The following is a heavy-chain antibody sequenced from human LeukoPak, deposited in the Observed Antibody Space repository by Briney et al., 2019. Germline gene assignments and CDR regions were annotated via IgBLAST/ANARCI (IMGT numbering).Heavy chain of an antibody. V-gene: IGHV3-21*04. CDR3: AKDSAWELLGH. Sequence: GGSLRLSCAASGFTFSSYSMNWVRQAPGKGLEWVSSISSSSSYIYYADSVKGRFTISRDNSKNTLYLQMNSLRAEDTAVYYCAKDSAWELLGHWGQGTLVTVSS. CDR2: ISSSSSYI. J-gene: IGHJ5*02. CDR1: GFTFSSYS. D-gene: IGHD1-26*01.